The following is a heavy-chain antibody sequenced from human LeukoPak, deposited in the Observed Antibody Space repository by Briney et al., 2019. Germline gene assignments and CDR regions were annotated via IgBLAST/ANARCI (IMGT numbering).Heavy chain of an antibody. V-gene: IGHV3-23*01. CDR1: GFTFSSYA. Sequence: GGSLRLSCAASGFTFSSYAMTWVRQAPGKGLEWVSGISGSGGSTYYADSVKGRFTISRDNSKNTLYLQMNSLRAENTAVYYCAKDHEQWLTYFDYWGRGTLVTVSS. D-gene: IGHD6-19*01. CDR2: ISGSGGST. CDR3: AKDHEQWLTYFDY. J-gene: IGHJ4*02.